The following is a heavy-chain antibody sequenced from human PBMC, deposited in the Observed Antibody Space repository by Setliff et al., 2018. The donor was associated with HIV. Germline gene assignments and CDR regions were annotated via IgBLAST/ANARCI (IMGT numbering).Heavy chain of an antibody. CDR1: GGSSSTHA. D-gene: IGHD6-19*01. J-gene: IGHJ4*02. CDR2: IIPIFGTA. Sequence: SVKVSCKASGGSSSTHAISWVRQAPGQGLEWMGGIIPIFGTANYAQKFQGRVTITTDESTSTAYMELSSLRSEDTAVYRCAKIAVADSYWGQGTLVTVS. CDR3: AKIAVADSY. V-gene: IGHV1-69*05.